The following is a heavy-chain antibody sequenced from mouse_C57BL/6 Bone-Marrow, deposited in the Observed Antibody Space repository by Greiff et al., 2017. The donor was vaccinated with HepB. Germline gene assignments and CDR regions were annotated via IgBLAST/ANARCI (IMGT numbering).Heavy chain of an antibody. CDR2: IDPENGDT. D-gene: IGHD1-1*01. CDR3: TTPSEGRDV. V-gene: IGHV14-4*01. J-gene: IGHJ1*03. CDR1: GFNIKDDY. Sequence: EVQRVESGAELVRPGASVKLSCTASGFNIKDDYMHWVKQRPEQGLEWIGWIDPENGDTEYASKFQGKATITADTSSNTAYLQLSSLTSEDTAVYYCTTPSEGRDVWGTGTTVTVSS.